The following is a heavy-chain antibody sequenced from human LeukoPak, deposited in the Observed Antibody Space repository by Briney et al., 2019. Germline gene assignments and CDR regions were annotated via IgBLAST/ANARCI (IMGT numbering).Heavy chain of an antibody. CDR3: ASSIDHPSYYYYGMDV. CDR2: IYHSGST. CDR1: GGSISSGGYS. D-gene: IGHD1-14*01. Sequence: PSQTLSLTCAVSGGSISSGGYSWSWLRQPPGKGLEWIGYIYHSGSTYYNPSLKSRVTISVDRSKNQFSLKLSSVTAADTAVYYCASSIDHPSYYYYGMDVWGQGTTVTVSS. V-gene: IGHV4-30-2*01. J-gene: IGHJ6*02.